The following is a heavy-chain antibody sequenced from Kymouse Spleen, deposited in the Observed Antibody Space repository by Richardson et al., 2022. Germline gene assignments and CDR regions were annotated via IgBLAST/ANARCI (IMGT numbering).Heavy chain of an antibody. D-gene: IGHD5-18,IGHD5-18*01. V-gene: IGHV3-33*01. CDR1: GFTFSSYG. CDR2: IWYDGSNK. Sequence: QVQLVESGGGVVQPGRSLRLSCAASGFTFSSYGMHWVRQAPGKGLEWVAVIWYDGSNKYYADSVKGRFTISRDNSKNTLYLQMNSLRAEDTAVYYCARSGYSYAPFDYWGQGTLVTVSS. CDR3: ARSGYSYAPFDY. J-gene: IGHJ4*02.